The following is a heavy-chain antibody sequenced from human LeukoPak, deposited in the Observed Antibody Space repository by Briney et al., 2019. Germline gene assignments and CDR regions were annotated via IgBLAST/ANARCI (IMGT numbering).Heavy chain of an antibody. Sequence: GESLKISCKGSGYTFTNYWITWVRQMPGKGLEWMGRIDPSDSYSDYSPSFQGHVTVSVDKSISTAYLDWSSLKASDTAMYYCARQYGSGSSISPDFDYWGQGTLVTVSS. CDR1: GYTFTNYW. CDR2: IDPSDSYS. D-gene: IGHD6-19*01. V-gene: IGHV5-10-1*01. J-gene: IGHJ4*02. CDR3: ARQYGSGSSISPDFDY.